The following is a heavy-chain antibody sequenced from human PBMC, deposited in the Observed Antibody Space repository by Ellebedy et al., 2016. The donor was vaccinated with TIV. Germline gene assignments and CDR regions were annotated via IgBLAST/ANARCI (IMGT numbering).Heavy chain of an antibody. CDR1: GGTFISYA. CDR2: IIPIFGSA. D-gene: IGHD6-19*01. CDR3: ARGLIGSGYGMDV. Sequence: ASVKVPCXASGGTFISYAISWVRQAPGQGLEWMGGIIPIFGSANYAQKFQGRVTITADESTSTAYMDLSSLRSEDTAVYYCARGLIGSGYGMDVWGQGTTVTVSS. V-gene: IGHV1-69*13. J-gene: IGHJ6*02.